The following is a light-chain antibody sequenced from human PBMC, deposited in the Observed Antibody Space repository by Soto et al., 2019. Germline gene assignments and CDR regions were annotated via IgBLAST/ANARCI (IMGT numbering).Light chain of an antibody. J-gene: IGLJ3*02. CDR1: SSDVGGYNH. CDR2: EVR. V-gene: IGLV2-14*01. Sequence: QSVLTQPASVSGSPGQSITISCTGTSSDVGGYNHVSWYQQHPGKAPKLIIYEVRNRPSGVSNRLSGSKSGNTASLTISGLQADDEADYYCQAYDYSLTAFVFGGGTKLTVL. CDR3: QAYDYSLTAFV.